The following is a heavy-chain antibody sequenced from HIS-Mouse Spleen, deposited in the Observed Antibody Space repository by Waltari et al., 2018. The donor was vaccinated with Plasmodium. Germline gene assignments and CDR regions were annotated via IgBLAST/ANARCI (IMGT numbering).Heavy chain of an antibody. V-gene: IGHV1-2*02. D-gene: IGHD3-22*01. CDR3: ARRSSNNHYYHSNPDWFDP. CDR1: GSTFTGYY. J-gene: IGHJ5*02. CDR2: INPNSGGT. Sequence: QVQLVQSGAEVKKPGASVKVSCKASGSTFTGYYMHWVQQAPGQGLEWMGWINPNSGGTNYAQKFQGRVTMTRDTSISTAYMELSRLRSDDTAVYYCARRSSNNHYYHSNPDWFDPWGQGTLVTVSS.